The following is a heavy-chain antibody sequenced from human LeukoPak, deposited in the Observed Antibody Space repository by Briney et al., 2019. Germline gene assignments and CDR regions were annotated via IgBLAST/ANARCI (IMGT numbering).Heavy chain of an antibody. J-gene: IGHJ6*03. V-gene: IGHV3-11*01. CDR3: ARDLPYLGCSSTSCHKRHSRLQYYYYMDV. CDR2: ISSSGSTI. D-gene: IGHD2-2*02. CDR1: GFTFSDYY. Sequence: GGTQRLSCAASGFTFSDYYMSWIRQAPGKGLEWVSYISSSGSTIYYAVSVKGRFTISRDNAKNSLYLQMNSLRAEDTAVYYCARDLPYLGCSSTSCHKRHSRLQYYYYMDVWGKGTTVTISS.